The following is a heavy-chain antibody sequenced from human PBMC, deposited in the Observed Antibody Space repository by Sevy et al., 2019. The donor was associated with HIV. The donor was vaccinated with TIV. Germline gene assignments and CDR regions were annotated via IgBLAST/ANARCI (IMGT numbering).Heavy chain of an antibody. Sequence: ASVKVPCKAARYTFTDYYVHWVRQGPGQGLECMGWINPNNGGTKYAQRFQGRVTMTRDTSINTAYMELGSLTSDDTAVYYCARLTTMPTSDDYGMDVWGQGTTVTVSS. D-gene: IGHD4-17*01. CDR1: RYTFTDYY. CDR2: INPNNGGT. V-gene: IGHV1-2*02. CDR3: ARLTTMPTSDDYGMDV. J-gene: IGHJ6*02.